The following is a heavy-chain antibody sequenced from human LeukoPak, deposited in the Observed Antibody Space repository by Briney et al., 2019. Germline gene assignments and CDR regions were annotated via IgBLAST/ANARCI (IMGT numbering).Heavy chain of an antibody. CDR3: ARAALTYYYGSGSSYPDY. J-gene: IGHJ4*02. V-gene: IGHV4-34*01. D-gene: IGHD3-10*01. CDR1: GGSFSVYY. Sequence: SETLSLTCAVYGGSFSVYYWSWIRQPPGKGLEWIGEINHSGSTNYNPSLKSRVTISVDTSKNQFSLKLSSVTAADTAVCYCARAALTYYYGSGSSYPDYWGQGTLVTVSS. CDR2: INHSGST.